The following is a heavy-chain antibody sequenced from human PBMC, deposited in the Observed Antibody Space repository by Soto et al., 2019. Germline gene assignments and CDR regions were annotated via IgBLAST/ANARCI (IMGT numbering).Heavy chain of an antibody. CDR2: IYSGGST. CDR1: GFTVSSNY. D-gene: IGHD4-4*01. J-gene: IGHJ4*02. Sequence: EVQLVESGGGLVQPGGSLRLSCAASGFTVSSNYMSWVRQAPGKGLEWVSVIYSGGSTYYADSVKGRFTISRDNSKNTLYVQINSMRAEDTAVYYCASQFVTTGFDYWGQGTLVTVSS. CDR3: ASQFVTTGFDY. V-gene: IGHV3-66*04.